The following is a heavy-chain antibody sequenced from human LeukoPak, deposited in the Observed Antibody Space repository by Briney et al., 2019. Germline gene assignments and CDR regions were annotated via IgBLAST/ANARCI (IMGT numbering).Heavy chain of an antibody. CDR1: GFTFISYD. CDR3: TRGYGSFDD. Sequence: GGSLRLSCAASGFTFISYDMHWVRQAPGKGLEWVAIISYDGNEKYYADSVKGRFTISRDNSKNTLYLQMNSLIAEDTAVYYCTRGYGSFDDWGQGTLVIVSS. J-gene: IGHJ4*02. V-gene: IGHV3-30*03. CDR2: ISYDGNEK. D-gene: IGHD3-10*01.